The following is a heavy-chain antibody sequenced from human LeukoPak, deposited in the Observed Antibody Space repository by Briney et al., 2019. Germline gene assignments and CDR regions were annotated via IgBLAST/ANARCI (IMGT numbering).Heavy chain of an antibody. Sequence: ASVKVSCKASGYTFTSYDINWVRQATGRGLEWMGWMNPNSGNTGYAQKFQGRVTMTRNTSISTAYMELSSLRSEDTAVYYCARGRSYYDSSGYSPWGQGTLVTVSS. CDR3: ARGRSYYDSSGYSP. CDR2: MNPNSGNT. D-gene: IGHD3-22*01. V-gene: IGHV1-8*01. CDR1: GYTFTSYD. J-gene: IGHJ5*02.